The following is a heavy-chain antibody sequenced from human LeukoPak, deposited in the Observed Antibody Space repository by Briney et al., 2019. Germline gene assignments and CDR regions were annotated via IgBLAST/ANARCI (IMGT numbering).Heavy chain of an antibody. V-gene: IGHV3-30*18. J-gene: IGHJ4*02. Sequence: QPGGSLRLSCAASGFTFSSYGMHWVRQAPGKGLEWVAVISHDGSNKYYADSVKGRFTISRDNSKNTLYLQMNSLRAEDTAVYYCAKAPDGSSYYFDYWGQGTLVTVSS. D-gene: IGHD6-6*01. CDR1: GFTFSSYG. CDR2: ISHDGSNK. CDR3: AKAPDGSSYYFDY.